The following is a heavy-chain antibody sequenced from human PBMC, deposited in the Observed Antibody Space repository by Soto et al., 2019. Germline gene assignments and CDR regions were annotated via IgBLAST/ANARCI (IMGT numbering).Heavy chain of an antibody. J-gene: IGHJ4*02. CDR3: ARLNDILTGYYDY. V-gene: IGHV4-59*08. CDR2: IYYSGST. Sequence: QVQLQESGPGLVKPSETLSLTCTVSGGSISSYYWSWIRQPPGKGLEWIVYIYYSGSTNYNPSLKSRVTISVDTSKNQFSLKLSSVTAADTAVYYCARLNDILTGYYDYWGQGTLVTVSS. D-gene: IGHD3-9*01. CDR1: GGSISSYY.